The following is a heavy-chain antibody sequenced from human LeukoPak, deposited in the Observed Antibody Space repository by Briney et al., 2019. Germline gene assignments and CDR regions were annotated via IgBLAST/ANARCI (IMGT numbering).Heavy chain of an antibody. V-gene: IGHV1-46*01. CDR3: ARDLTPMPYSSPSNYFDY. D-gene: IGHD6-19*01. CDR2: INPSGGST. CDR1: GYTFTSYY. Sequence: ASVKVSCKASGYTFTSYYMHWVRQAPGQGHEWMGIINPSGGSTSYAQKFQGRVTMTRDTSTSTVYMELSSLRSEDTAVYYCARDLTPMPYSSPSNYFDYWGQGTLVTVSS. J-gene: IGHJ4*02.